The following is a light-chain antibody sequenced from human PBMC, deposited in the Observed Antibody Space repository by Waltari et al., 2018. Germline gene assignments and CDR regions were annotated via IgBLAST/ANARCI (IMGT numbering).Light chain of an antibody. CDR1: QNINNW. CDR3: QQYNSGRT. J-gene: IGKJ1*01. V-gene: IGKV1-5*03. CDR2: KAS. Sequence: DIQMTQSPSTLSASVGDRVTITCRASQNINNWLAWYQQKPGKAPKVLIYKASSLESGVPSRFSGSGSGTEFTLTISRLQPDDFATYYCQQYNSGRTFGQGTKVEIK.